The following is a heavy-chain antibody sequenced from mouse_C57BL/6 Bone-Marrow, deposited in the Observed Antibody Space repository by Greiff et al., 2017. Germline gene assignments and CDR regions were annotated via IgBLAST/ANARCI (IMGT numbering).Heavy chain of an antibody. CDR2: ISGGGGNT. J-gene: IGHJ2*01. Sequence: EVHLVESGGGLVKPGGSLKLSCAASGFTFSSYTMSWVRQTPEKRLEWVATISGGGGNTYYPDSVKGRFTISRDNAKNTLYLQMSSLRSEDTALYYCARHDPFDYWGKGTTLTVSS. CDR3: ARHDPFDY. V-gene: IGHV5-9*01. CDR1: GFTFSSYT.